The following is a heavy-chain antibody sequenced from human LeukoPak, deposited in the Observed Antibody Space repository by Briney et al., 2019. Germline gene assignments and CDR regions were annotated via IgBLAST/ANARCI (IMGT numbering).Heavy chain of an antibody. J-gene: IGHJ5*02. Sequence: ASVKVSCKASGYTFTSYDINWVRQATGQGLEWMGWMNPNSGNTGYAQKFQGRVIITRNTSISTAYMELSSLRSEDTAVYYCARRATYYDFWSGYPNWFDPWGQGTLVTVSS. D-gene: IGHD3-3*01. CDR1: GYTFTSYD. CDR3: ARRATYYDFWSGYPNWFDP. V-gene: IGHV1-8*03. CDR2: MNPNSGNT.